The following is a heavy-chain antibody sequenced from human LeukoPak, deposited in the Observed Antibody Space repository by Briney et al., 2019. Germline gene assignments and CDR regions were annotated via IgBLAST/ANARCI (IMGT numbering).Heavy chain of an antibody. CDR3: ARVERYYYDSSGYYPVFDY. J-gene: IGHJ4*02. Sequence: PSETLSLTCAVYGGSFSGYYWSWIRQPPGKGLEWIGEINHSGSTNYNPSLKSRVTISVDTSKNQFSLKLSSVTAADTAVYYCARVERYYYDSSGYYPVFDYWSQGTLVTVSS. CDR2: INHSGST. V-gene: IGHV4-34*01. D-gene: IGHD3-22*01. CDR1: GGSFSGYY.